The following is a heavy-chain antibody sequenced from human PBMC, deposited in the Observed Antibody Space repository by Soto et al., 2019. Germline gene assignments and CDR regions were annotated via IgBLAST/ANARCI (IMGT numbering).Heavy chain of an antibody. J-gene: IGHJ4*02. Sequence: GGSLRLSCAASGFTFSSYSMNWVRQAPGKGLEWVSSISSSSSYIYYADSVKGRFTISRDDAKNSLYLQMNSLRAEDTAVYYCARDGYSYGSGIFDYWGQGTLVTVSS. CDR2: ISSSSSYI. V-gene: IGHV3-21*01. CDR1: GFTFSSYS. D-gene: IGHD5-18*01. CDR3: ARDGYSYGSGIFDY.